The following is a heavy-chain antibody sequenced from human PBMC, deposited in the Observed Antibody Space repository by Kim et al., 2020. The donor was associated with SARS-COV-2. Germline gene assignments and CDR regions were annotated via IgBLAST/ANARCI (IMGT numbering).Heavy chain of an antibody. CDR2: MNPNSGNT. CDR1: GYTFTSYD. CDR3: ARGGGPAYSSSWYVQYYYYYYGMDV. Sequence: ASVKVSCKASGYTFTSYDINWVRQATGQGLEWMGWMNPNSGNTGYAQKFQGRVTMTRNTSISTAYMELSSLRSEDTAVYYCARGGGPAYSSSWYVQYYYYYYGMDVRGQGTTVTVSS. V-gene: IGHV1-8*01. J-gene: IGHJ6*02. D-gene: IGHD6-13*01.